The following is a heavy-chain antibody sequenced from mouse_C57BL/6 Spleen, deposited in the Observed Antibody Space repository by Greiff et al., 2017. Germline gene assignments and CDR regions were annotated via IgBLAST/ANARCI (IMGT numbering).Heavy chain of an antibody. CDR2: IDPSDSET. CDR3: AIGGLYYDYDEAWFAY. D-gene: IGHD2-4*01. Sequence: VQLQQPGAELVRPGSSVKLSCKASGYTFTSYWMHWVKQRPIQGLEWIGNIDPSDSETHYNQKFKDKATLTVDKSSSTAYMQLSSLTSEDSAVYYCAIGGLYYDYDEAWFAYWGQGTLVTVSA. V-gene: IGHV1-52*01. J-gene: IGHJ3*01. CDR1: GYTFTSYW.